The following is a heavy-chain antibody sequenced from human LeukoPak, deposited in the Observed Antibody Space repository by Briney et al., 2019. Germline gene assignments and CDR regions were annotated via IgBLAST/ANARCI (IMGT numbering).Heavy chain of an antibody. J-gene: IGHJ5*02. Sequence: SETLSLTCAVYGGSFSGYYWSWIRQPPGKGLEWIGEINHSGSTNYNPSLKSRVTTSVDTSKNQFSLKLSSVTAADTALYYCAARECSSTSCFEGWFDPWGQGTLVTVSS. CDR3: AARECSSTSCFEGWFDP. CDR2: INHSGST. V-gene: IGHV4-34*01. CDR1: GGSFSGYY. D-gene: IGHD2-2*01.